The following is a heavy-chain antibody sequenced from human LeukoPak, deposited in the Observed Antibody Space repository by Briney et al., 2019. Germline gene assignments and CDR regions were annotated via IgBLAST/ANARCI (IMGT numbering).Heavy chain of an antibody. V-gene: IGHV4-39*07. D-gene: IGHD2-2*01. CDR2: IYYSGIT. CDR3: ARSPTKRVPEDY. Sequence: SETLSLTCTVSGGSISSSSYYWGWIRQPPGKGLEWFGSIYYSGITYYNPSLKSRVTISVDTSKNQFSLRLTSVTAADTAVYYCARSPTKRVPEDYWGQGTLVTVSS. J-gene: IGHJ4*02. CDR1: GGSISSSSYY.